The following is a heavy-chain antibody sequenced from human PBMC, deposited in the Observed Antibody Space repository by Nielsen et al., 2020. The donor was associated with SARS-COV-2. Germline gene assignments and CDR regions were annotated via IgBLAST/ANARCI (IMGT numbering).Heavy chain of an antibody. J-gene: IGHJ4*02. V-gene: IGHV1-2*06. CDR1: GYTFTGYY. CDR3: ARGIHRIFGVVTVRGYFDY. D-gene: IGHD3-3*01. CDR2: INPNSGGT. Sequence: ASVKVSCKASGYTFTGYYMHWVRQAPGQGLEWMGRINPNSGGTNYAQKFQGRVTMTRDTSISTAYMELSRLRSDDTAVYYCARGIHRIFGVVTVRGYFDYWGQGTLVTVSS.